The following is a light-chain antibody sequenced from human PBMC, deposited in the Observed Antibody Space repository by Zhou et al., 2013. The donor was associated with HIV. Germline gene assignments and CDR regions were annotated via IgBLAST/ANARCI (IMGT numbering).Light chain of an antibody. J-gene: IGKJ1*01. V-gene: IGKV3-15*01. CDR2: GAS. CDR1: QSVGIH. Sequence: EVVMTQSPDTLSVSPGERVTLSCRASQSVGIHLAWYQQKPGQAPRLLIYGASSRATGIPARFSGGGSGTDFTLTISSLEPEDFAVYYCQQYGTSPPWTFGLGTKVEIK. CDR3: QQYGTSPPWT.